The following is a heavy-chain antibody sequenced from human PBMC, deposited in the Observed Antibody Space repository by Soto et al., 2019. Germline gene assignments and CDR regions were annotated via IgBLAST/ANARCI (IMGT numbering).Heavy chain of an antibody. CDR1: GGSISSYY. J-gene: IGHJ4*02. D-gene: IGHD1-1*01. CDR3: ARGRWLQLLGHFDY. Sequence: QVQLQESDPGLVKPSETLSLTCTVSGGSISSYYWSWIRQPAGKGLEWIGRIYTSGSTNYNPSLKRRVTMSVDTSKNQFSLKLSSVTAADTAVYYCARGRWLQLLGHFDYWGQGTLVTVSS. CDR2: IYTSGST. V-gene: IGHV4-4*07.